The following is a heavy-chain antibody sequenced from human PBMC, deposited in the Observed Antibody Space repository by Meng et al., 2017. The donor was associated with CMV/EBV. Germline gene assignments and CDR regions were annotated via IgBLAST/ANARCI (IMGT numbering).Heavy chain of an antibody. V-gene: IGHV1-69*12. J-gene: IGHJ4*02. CDR2: IIPIFGTA. D-gene: IGHD2-15*01. CDR1: GATFSSYA. Sequence: VPLGQSGAEVKKPVSSVKVSCKASGATFSSYAISWVRQAPGQGLEWMGGIIPIFGTANYAQKFQGRVTITADESTSTAYMELSSLRSEDTAVYYCARNQPSRGWSHEDYWGQGTLVTVSS. CDR3: ARNQPSRGWSHEDY.